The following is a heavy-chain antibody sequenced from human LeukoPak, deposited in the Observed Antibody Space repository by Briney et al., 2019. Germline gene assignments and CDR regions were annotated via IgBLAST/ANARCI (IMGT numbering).Heavy chain of an antibody. D-gene: IGHD2-15*01. V-gene: IGHV4-34*01. Sequence: SETLSLTCAVYGGSFSGYYWSWIRQPPGKGLEWIGEINHSGSTNYNPSLKSRVTISVDTSKNQFSLKLSSVTAADTAVYYCARQLNYCSGGSCYQYYFDYWGQGTLVTVSS. CDR2: INHSGST. CDR1: GGSFSGYY. CDR3: ARQLNYCSGGSCYQYYFDY. J-gene: IGHJ4*02.